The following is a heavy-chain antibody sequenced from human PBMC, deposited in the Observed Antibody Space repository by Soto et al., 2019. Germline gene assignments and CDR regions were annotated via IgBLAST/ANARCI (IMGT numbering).Heavy chain of an antibody. J-gene: IGHJ4*02. CDR3: AKVPGPDEVVVVVAANY. D-gene: IGHD2-15*01. Sequence: GGSLRLSCAASGFTFSSYAMSWVRQAPGKGLEWVSAISGSGGSTYYADSVKGRFTISRDNSKNTLYLQMNSLRAEDTAVYYCAKVPGPDEVVVVVAANYWGQGTLVTVSS. CDR2: ISGSGGST. V-gene: IGHV3-23*01. CDR1: GFTFSSYA.